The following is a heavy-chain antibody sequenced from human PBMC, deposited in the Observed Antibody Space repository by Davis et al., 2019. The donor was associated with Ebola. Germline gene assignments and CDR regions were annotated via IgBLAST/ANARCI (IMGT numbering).Heavy chain of an antibody. Sequence: GESLKISCAASGFTFSDYSLHWVRQAPVKGLEWVAMISHDGSDTNYADSVKGRFILSRDNYERTLYLQMNSLRDDDTAVYFCTREDWGSSYFDFWGQGTLVTVSS. V-gene: IGHV3-30*04. J-gene: IGHJ4*02. CDR3: TREDWGSSYFDF. D-gene: IGHD7-27*01. CDR2: ISHDGSDT. CDR1: GFTFSDYS.